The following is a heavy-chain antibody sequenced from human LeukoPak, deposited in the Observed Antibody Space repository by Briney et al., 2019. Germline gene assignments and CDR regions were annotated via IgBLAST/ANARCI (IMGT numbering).Heavy chain of an antibody. CDR1: GLTFSNYD. J-gene: IGHJ5*02. CDR2: ISDSGGST. D-gene: IGHD6-19*01. V-gene: IGHV3-23*01. Sequence: GGSLRLSCAASGLTFSNYDMGWARQAPGKGLEWVSSISDSGGSTYYADSVKGRFTISRDNSKNTLYMQMTNLRAADTAVYYCAKDLSRAVAADWFDPWDQGSLVTVSS. CDR3: AKDLSRAVAADWFDP.